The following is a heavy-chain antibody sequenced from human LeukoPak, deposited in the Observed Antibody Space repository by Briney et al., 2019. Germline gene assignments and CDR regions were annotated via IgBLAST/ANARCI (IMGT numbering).Heavy chain of an antibody. V-gene: IGHV3-48*03. Sequence: PGGPLRLSCAASRFTFSSYEMNWVRQAPGKGLEWVSYISSSGNTRYYADSVKGRFTISRDNAKNSLYLQMNSLRAEDTGVYYCARESREMATLIDYWGQGTLVTVSS. D-gene: IGHD5-24*01. J-gene: IGHJ4*02. CDR3: ARESREMATLIDY. CDR1: RFTFSSYE. CDR2: ISSSGNTR.